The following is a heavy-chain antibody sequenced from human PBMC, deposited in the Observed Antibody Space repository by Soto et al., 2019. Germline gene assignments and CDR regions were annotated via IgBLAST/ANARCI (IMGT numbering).Heavy chain of an antibody. J-gene: IGHJ4*02. V-gene: IGHV3-23*01. D-gene: IGHD4-17*01. CDR1: GFTFSSYA. CDR3: AKDISDYGILDY. CDR2: ISGSGGST. Sequence: GGSLRLSCSAAGFTFSSYAMSWVRQAPGKGLEWVSAISGSGGSTYYADSVKGRFTISRDNSKNTLYLQMNSLRAEDTAVYYCAKDISDYGILDYWGQGTLVTVSS.